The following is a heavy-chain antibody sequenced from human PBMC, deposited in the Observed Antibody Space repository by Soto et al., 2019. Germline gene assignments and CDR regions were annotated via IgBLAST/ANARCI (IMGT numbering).Heavy chain of an antibody. CDR1: GFTFSSYS. Sequence: GGSLRLSCAASGFTFSSYSMNWVRQAPGKGLEWVSYISSSSSTIYYADSVKGRFTISRDNAKNSLYLQMNSLRAEDTAVYYYAIVFLCSSTSCYAYYYYMDVWGKGTTVTVSS. D-gene: IGHD2-2*01. CDR3: AIVFLCSSTSCYAYYYYMDV. CDR2: ISSSSSTI. J-gene: IGHJ6*03. V-gene: IGHV3-48*01.